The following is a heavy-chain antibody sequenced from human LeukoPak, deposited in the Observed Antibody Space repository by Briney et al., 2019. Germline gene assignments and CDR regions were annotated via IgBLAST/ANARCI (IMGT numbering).Heavy chain of an antibody. CDR2: IKTDGSST. V-gene: IGHV3-74*01. Sequence: GGSLRLSCAASGFTFSSYWMHCVRQAPGKGLVWVSRIKTDGSSTSYADSVKGRFTISRDNAKNTLYMQMNSLRAEDTAVYYCARERSSGWSDYWGQGTLVTVSS. CDR3: ARERSSGWSDY. CDR1: GFTFSSYW. J-gene: IGHJ4*02. D-gene: IGHD6-19*01.